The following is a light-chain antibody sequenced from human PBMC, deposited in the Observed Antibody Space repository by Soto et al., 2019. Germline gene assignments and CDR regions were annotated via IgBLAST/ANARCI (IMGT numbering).Light chain of an antibody. CDR1: QSLSSY. CDR3: QQRSNWPPFT. CDR2: DAS. J-gene: IGKJ3*01. V-gene: IGKV3-11*01. Sequence: EIVMTQSPATLSVSPGERATLSCGASQSLSSYLAWYQQKPGQAPRLLIYDASNRATGIPARFSGSGSGTDFTPTISSLEPEDFALYYCQQRSNWPPFTFGPGTKVDIK.